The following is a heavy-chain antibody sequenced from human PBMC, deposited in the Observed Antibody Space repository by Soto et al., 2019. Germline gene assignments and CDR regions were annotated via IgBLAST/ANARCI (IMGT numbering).Heavy chain of an antibody. CDR3: AGRQQNYCYDGMDV. CDR1: GISISTYA. V-gene: IGHV3-30*03. D-gene: IGHD6-13*01. CDR2: ISQDGSVK. J-gene: IGHJ6*02. Sequence: QVQLVESGGGVVQPGRSLTVSCAASGISISTYAMHWVRQAPGKGLEWVAVISQDGSVKYYADSVKGRFTISRDNPKNTLFLQMTSLGAGDTAVYYCAGRQQNYCYDGMDVWGQGTTVTVSS.